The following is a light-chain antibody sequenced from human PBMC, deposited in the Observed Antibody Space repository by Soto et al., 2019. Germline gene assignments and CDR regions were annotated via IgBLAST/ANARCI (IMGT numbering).Light chain of an antibody. CDR1: QTINNC. CDR3: LQDYTYPWT. J-gene: IGKJ1*01. CDR2: TAS. V-gene: IGKV1-6*01. Sequence: IQMTQSPSTLSSSVGDTVTITCRASQTINNCLAWYQQKPGKVPKLLIYTASNLESGVPSRFSGSGSGTDFTLTISSLQPEDFATYYCLQDYTYPWTFGQGTKVDI.